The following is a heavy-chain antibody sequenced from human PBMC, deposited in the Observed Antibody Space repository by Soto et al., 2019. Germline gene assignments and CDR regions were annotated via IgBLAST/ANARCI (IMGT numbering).Heavy chain of an antibody. CDR2: IWYDGSNK. D-gene: IGHD3-16*01. Sequence: GGSLRLSCAASGFTFSSYGMHWVRQAPGKGLEWVAVIWYDGSNKYYADSVKGRFTISRDNSKNTLYLQMNSLRAEDTAVYYCARPFYDYIWGSYSQFFDYWGQGTLVTVSS. CDR1: GFTFSSYG. J-gene: IGHJ4*02. CDR3: ARPFYDYIWGSYSQFFDY. V-gene: IGHV3-33*01.